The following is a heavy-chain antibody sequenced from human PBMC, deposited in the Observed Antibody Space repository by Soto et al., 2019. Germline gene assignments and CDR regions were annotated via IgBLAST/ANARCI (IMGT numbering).Heavy chain of an antibody. J-gene: IGHJ5*01. Sequence: ETLSLTCSVYGGSFSGHSWTWIRQSPGKGLEWIGDINHSGRVNYSPSLKSRVTISLDTSKNQFSLTLSAVTAADTAMYYCSTRAYDTNGYYRFDPWGQGTLVTVSS. V-gene: IGHV4-34*01. CDR3: STRAYDTNGYYRFDP. CDR1: GGSFSGHS. D-gene: IGHD3-22*01. CDR2: INHSGRV.